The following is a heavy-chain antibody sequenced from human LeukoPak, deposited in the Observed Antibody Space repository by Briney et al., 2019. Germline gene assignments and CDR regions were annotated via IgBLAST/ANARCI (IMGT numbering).Heavy chain of an antibody. J-gene: IGHJ5*02. CDR2: IIPIFGTA. D-gene: IGHD6-19*01. V-gene: IGHV1-69*06. CDR1: GGTFSSYA. Sequence: SVKVSCKASGGTFSSYAISWVRQAPGQGLEWMGGIIPIFGTANYAQKFQGRVTITADKSTSTAYMELSSLRSEDTAVYYCARAAPGIAVAGFDPWGQGTLVTVSS. CDR3: ARAAPGIAVAGFDP.